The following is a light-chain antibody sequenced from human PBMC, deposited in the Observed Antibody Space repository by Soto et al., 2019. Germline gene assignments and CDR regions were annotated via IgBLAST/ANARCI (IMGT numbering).Light chain of an antibody. J-gene: IGLJ3*02. CDR3: QTWGTGIRV. Sequence: QAVVTQPPSASASLGASVKLTCTLSSGHSNYAIAWHQQQPEKGPRYLMKVNSDGSHTKGDGIPDRFSGSSSGAERHLTISSLQSEDEADYYCQTWGTGIRVFGGGTKLTVL. V-gene: IGLV4-69*02. CDR1: SGHSNYA. CDR2: VNSDGSH.